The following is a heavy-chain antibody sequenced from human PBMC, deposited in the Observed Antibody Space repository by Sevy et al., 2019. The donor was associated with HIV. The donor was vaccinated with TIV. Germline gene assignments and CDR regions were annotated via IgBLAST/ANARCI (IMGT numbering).Heavy chain of an antibody. D-gene: IGHD5-18*01. CDR1: GGTFSSYA. Sequence: ASVKVSCKASGGTFSSYAISWVRQAPGQGLEWMGGIIPIFGTANYAQKFQGRVTITADESTSTAYMELSSLRSEDTAVYYCARARGYSYGLRGYWFDPWGQGTLVTVSS. J-gene: IGHJ5*02. CDR2: IIPIFGTA. CDR3: ARARGYSYGLRGYWFDP. V-gene: IGHV1-69*13.